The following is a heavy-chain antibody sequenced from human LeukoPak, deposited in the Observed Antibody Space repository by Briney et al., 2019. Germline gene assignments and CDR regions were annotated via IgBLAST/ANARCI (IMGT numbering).Heavy chain of an antibody. V-gene: IGHV3-7*01. CDR3: ARGGVVPAAVSNY. CDR2: IKQDGSEK. CDR1: GFTFSSYW. D-gene: IGHD2-2*01. Sequence: GGSLRLSCAASGFTFSSYWMSWVRQAPGKGLEWVANIKQDGSEKYYVDSMKGRFTISRDNAKNSLYLQMNSLRAEDTAVYYCARGGVVPAAVSNYWGQGTLVTVSS. J-gene: IGHJ4*02.